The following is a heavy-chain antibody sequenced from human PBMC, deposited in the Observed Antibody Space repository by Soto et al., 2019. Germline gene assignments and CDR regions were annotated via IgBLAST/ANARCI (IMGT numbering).Heavy chain of an antibody. CDR1: GGSISSGGYY. CDR2: IYYSGST. Sequence: SETLSLTCTVSGGSISSGGYYWSWIRQHPGKGLEWIGYIYYSGSTYYNPSLKSRVTISVDTSKNQFSLKLSSVTAADTALYYCARGLRYSYVADHWGQGTLVTVSS. J-gene: IGHJ5*02. V-gene: IGHV4-31*03. CDR3: ARGLRYSYVADH. D-gene: IGHD5-18*01.